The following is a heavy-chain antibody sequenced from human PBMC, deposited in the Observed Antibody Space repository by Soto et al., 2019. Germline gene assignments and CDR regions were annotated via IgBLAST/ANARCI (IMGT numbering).Heavy chain of an antibody. J-gene: IGHJ4*02. CDR3: SRGILV. V-gene: IGHV4-31*03. Sequence: QVQLQESGPGLVKPSQTLSLTCTVSGGSINSGGYCWSWIRQHPGKGLDWIGCISYGGSTSYNPSLKSRVTISVDTSKNQFSLKLTSVAAADTAVYYCSRGILVWGQGALITVSS. CDR2: ISYGGST. CDR1: GGSINSGGYC. D-gene: IGHD5-18*01.